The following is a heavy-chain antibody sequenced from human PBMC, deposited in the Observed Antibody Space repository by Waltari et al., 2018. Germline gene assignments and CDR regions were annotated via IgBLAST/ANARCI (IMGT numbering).Heavy chain of an antibody. J-gene: IGHJ6*03. CDR2: IYTSGST. Sequence: QVQLQESGPGLVKPSQTLSLTCTVSGGSLSSGSYYWSLIRHPAATGLEWIGRIYTSGSTNYNPPLKSLVTISVDTSKHQFSLKLSSVTAADTAVYYCARDRSSSSRDYYYYYYMDVWGKGTTVTVSS. V-gene: IGHV4-61*02. D-gene: IGHD6-6*01. CDR1: GGSLSSGSYY. CDR3: ARDRSSSSRDYYYYYYMDV.